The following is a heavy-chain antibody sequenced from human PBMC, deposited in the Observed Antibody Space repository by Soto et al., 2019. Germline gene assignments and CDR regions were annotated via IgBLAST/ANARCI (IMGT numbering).Heavy chain of an antibody. CDR1: GGPFSGYY. D-gene: IGHD3-10*01. Sequence: PSDTLSLTSAVYGGPFSGYYWSWIRQPPGKGLEWIGEINHSGSTNYNPSLKSRVTISVDTSKNQFSLKLSSVTAADTAVYYCASLGTMVRGVIRTYYYYGMDVWGQGTTVTVS. CDR2: INHSGST. CDR3: ASLGTMVRGVIRTYYYYGMDV. J-gene: IGHJ6*02. V-gene: IGHV4-34*01.